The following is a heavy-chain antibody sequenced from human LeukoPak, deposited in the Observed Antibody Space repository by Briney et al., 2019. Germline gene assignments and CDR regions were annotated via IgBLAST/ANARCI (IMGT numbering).Heavy chain of an antibody. CDR2: IIPIFGTA. Sequence: ASVKVSCKASGGTFSSYAISWVRQAPGQGLEWMGGIIPIFGTANYAQKFQGRVTITTDESTSTAYMELSSLRSEDTAVYYCARLDYYDSQGDVWGKGTTVTVSS. J-gene: IGHJ6*04. CDR3: ARLDYYDSQGDV. V-gene: IGHV1-69*05. CDR1: GGTFSSYA. D-gene: IGHD3-22*01.